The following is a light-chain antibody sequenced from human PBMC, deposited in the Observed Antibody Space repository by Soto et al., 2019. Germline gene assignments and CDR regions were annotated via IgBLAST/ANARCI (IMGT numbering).Light chain of an antibody. Sequence: QSALTQPASVSGSPGQSITISCTGTSSDVGNYNYVSWYQQHPGKAPKLMIHDVSKRPSGASNRFSGSKSGNTASLTISVLQAEDEADYYCSSYTSSSTYVFGTGTKVTVL. J-gene: IGLJ1*01. CDR2: DVS. CDR1: SSDVGNYNY. V-gene: IGLV2-14*01. CDR3: SSYTSSSTYV.